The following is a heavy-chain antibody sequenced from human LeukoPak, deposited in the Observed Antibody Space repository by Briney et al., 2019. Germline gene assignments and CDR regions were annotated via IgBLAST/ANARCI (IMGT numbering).Heavy chain of an antibody. D-gene: IGHD3-10*01. Sequence: PSGTLSLTCAVSGGSISRSNWWSWVRQPPGKGLEWIGEIYHSGSTNYNPSLKSRVTISVDKSKNQFSLKLSSVTAADTAVYYCARDVLLWFGELLPRAFDIWGQGTMVTVPS. CDR2: IYHSGST. V-gene: IGHV4-4*02. CDR3: ARDVLLWFGELLPRAFDI. CDR1: GGSISRSNW. J-gene: IGHJ3*02.